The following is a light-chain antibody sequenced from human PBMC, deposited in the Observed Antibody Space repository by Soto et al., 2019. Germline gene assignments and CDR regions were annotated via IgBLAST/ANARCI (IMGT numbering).Light chain of an antibody. V-gene: IGKV3-11*01. CDR3: QQRINWPTLT. CDR2: GAS. CDR1: QSVGTY. J-gene: IGKJ3*01. Sequence: ETVLTQSPATLSLSPGERATLSCRASQSVGTYLAWYQQRPGQAPRLLIHGASNRATGIPARFSGSGSGTDFTLTISSLEPEDFAIYYCQQRINWPTLTFGPGTKVDLK.